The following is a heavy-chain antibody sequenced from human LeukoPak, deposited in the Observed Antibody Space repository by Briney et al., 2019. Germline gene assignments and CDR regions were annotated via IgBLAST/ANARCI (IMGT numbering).Heavy chain of an antibody. V-gene: IGHV3-23*01. Sequence: GGSLRLSCAASGFTFSSYGMSWVRQAPGKGLEWVSAISGSGGSTYHADSVKGRFTISRDNAKNTLYLQMNSLRAEDTAVYYCARRDDYGGNLVDYWGQGTLVTVSS. CDR1: GFTFSSYG. CDR3: ARRDDYGGNLVDY. CDR2: ISGSGGST. J-gene: IGHJ4*02. D-gene: IGHD4-23*01.